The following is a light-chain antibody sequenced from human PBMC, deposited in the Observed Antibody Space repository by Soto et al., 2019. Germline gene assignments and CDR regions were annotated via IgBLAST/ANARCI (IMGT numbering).Light chain of an antibody. CDR3: GTWDSSLSGCV. Sequence: QSVLTQPPSGSAAPGQKVTISCSGSSSNIGNNYVSWYQQLPGTAPKVLIYDNNKRPSGIPDRFSGSKSGTSATLGITGPQTGDEADYYCGTWDSSLSGCVFGGGTTLTVL. J-gene: IGLJ3*02. V-gene: IGLV1-51*01. CDR1: SSNIGNNY. CDR2: DNN.